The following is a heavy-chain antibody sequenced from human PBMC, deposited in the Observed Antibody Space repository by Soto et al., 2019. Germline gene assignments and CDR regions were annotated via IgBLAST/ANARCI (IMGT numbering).Heavy chain of an antibody. J-gene: IGHJ4*02. CDR2: ISYDGSNK. D-gene: IGHD3-22*01. CDR3: AKDEYYYDSSGIFDY. V-gene: IGHV3-30*18. Sequence: EGSLRLSCAGSGLTFSTYGMLWGRQAPGKVLEWVAVISYDGSNKYYADSVKGRFTISRDNSKNTLYLQMNSLRAEDTAVYYCAKDEYYYDSSGIFDYWGQGT. CDR1: GLTFSTYG.